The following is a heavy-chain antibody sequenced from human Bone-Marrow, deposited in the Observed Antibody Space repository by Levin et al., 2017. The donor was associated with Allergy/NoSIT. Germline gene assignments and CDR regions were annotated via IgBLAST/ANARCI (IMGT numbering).Heavy chain of an antibody. Sequence: SQTLSLTCTVSGGSVSSGSYYWSWIRQPPGKGLEWIGYIYYSGSTNYNPSLKSRVTISVDTSKNQFSLKLSSVTAADTAVYYCARTSYNRHYWGQGTLVTVSS. V-gene: IGHV4-61*01. D-gene: IGHD1-14*01. CDR1: GGSVSSGSYY. CDR3: ARTSYNRHY. CDR2: IYYSGST. J-gene: IGHJ4*02.